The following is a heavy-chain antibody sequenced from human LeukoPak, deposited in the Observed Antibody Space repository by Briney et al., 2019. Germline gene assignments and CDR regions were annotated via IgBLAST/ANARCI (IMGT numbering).Heavy chain of an antibody. Sequence: SETLSLTCAVYGGSFSGYYWSWIRQPPGKGLEWIGEINHSGSTNYNPSLKSRVTISVDTSKNQFSLKLSSVTAADTAVYYCARGYCSGGSCYGPWGQGTLVTVSS. D-gene: IGHD2-15*01. J-gene: IGHJ5*02. CDR1: GGSFSGYY. CDR3: ARGYCSGGSCYGP. V-gene: IGHV4-34*01. CDR2: INHSGST.